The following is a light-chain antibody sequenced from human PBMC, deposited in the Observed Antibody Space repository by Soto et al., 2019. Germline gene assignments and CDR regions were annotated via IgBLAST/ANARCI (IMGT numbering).Light chain of an antibody. V-gene: IGKV1D-16*01. CDR2: AAS. J-gene: IGKJ1*01. CDR1: HNVDNW. CDR3: QQYVSYPRT. Sequence: DIEMTQSPSSLFASVGDRVTITCRASHNVDNWVARYQQKPGKAAKSLIYAASSLHSGVPLRFNGSGSGALFTLTISNLQPEDFATYYCQQYVSYPRTFGQGTKVEIK.